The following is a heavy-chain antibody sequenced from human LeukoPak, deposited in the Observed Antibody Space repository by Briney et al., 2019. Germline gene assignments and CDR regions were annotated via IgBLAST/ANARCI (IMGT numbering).Heavy chain of an antibody. D-gene: IGHD3-22*01. Sequence: SETLSLTCTVSGGSISRYYWSWIRQPPGEGLEWIGHIHYSGNSNYNPSLKSRATISVDTSKNQFSLKLSSVTAADTAVYYCSRGVSYYYDSSGYWIDYWGQGALVTVSS. CDR3: SRGVSYYYDSSGYWIDY. V-gene: IGHV4-59*01. CDR2: IHYSGNS. J-gene: IGHJ4*02. CDR1: GGSISRYY.